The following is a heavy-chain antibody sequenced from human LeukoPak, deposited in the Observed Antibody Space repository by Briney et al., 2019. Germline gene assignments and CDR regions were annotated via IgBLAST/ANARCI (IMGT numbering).Heavy chain of an antibody. Sequence: PGGSLRLSCAAFGFTFSSYGMHWVRQAPGRGLEWMAFIQYDGSNKFYADSVKGRFTISRDNSKNTLYLQMNSLRSDDTAVYYCARDLLDIAVGTFDYWGQGTLVTVSS. CDR3: ARDLLDIAVGTFDY. V-gene: IGHV3-30*02. CDR2: IQYDGSNK. J-gene: IGHJ4*02. D-gene: IGHD6-19*01. CDR1: GFTFSSYG.